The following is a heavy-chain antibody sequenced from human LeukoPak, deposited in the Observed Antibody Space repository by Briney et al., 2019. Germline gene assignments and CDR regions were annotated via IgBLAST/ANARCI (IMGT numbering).Heavy chain of an antibody. CDR1: GFTFSSYS. CDR3: AKAGYDFDYYYYYMDV. J-gene: IGHJ6*03. CDR2: ISSSSSYI. D-gene: IGHD5-12*01. Sequence: GGSLRLSCAASGFTFSSYSMNWVRQAPGKGLEWVSSISSSSSYIYYADSVKGRFTISRDNSKNSLYLQMNSLRLEDTALYYCAKAGYDFDYYYYYMDVWGRGTTVTVSS. V-gene: IGHV3-21*04.